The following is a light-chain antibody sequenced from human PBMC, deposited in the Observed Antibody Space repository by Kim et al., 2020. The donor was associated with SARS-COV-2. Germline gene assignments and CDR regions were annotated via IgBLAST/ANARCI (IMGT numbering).Light chain of an antibody. V-gene: IGLV3-1*01. J-gene: IGLJ2*01. CDR1: KLGDRY. CDR3: QAWDSSTENVV. CDR2: QDS. Sequence: SYELTQPPSVSVSPGQTASITCSGDKLGDRYVCWYQQKPGLSPVVVIYQDSKRPSGIPERFSGSNSGNTATLTISGTQAMDEADYYCQAWDSSTENVVFGGGTQLTVL.